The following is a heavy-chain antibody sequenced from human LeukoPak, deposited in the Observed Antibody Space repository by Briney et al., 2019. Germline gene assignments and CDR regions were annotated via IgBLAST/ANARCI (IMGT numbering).Heavy chain of an antibody. CDR3: ARGYSSGWYGY. D-gene: IGHD6-19*01. CDR2: INHSGST. CDR1: GGSFSGYY. J-gene: IGHJ4*02. Sequence: SETLSLTCAVYGGSFSGYYWSWIRQPPGKGLEWIGEINHSGSTNYNPSLKSRVTISVDTSKNQFSLKLSSVTAADTAVYYCARGYSSGWYGYWGQGTLVTVSS. V-gene: IGHV4-34*01.